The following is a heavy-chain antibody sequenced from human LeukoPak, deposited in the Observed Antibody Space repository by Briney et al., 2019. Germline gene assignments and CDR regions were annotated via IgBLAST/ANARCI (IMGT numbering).Heavy chain of an antibody. CDR2: INPNNGGT. J-gene: IGHJ4*02. CDR1: GYIFIVYY. Sequence: ASVNVSCKASGYIFIVYYMHWVRQAPGQGLEWMGWINPNNGGTKYAQKFQGSVTVTRDTSISTAYMELSRLRSDDTAVYYCARESATDSYDFDYWGQGTLVTVSS. CDR3: ARESATDSYDFDY. V-gene: IGHV1-2*02.